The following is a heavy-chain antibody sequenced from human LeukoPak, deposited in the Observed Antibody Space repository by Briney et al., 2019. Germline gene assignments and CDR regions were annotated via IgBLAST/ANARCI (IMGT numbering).Heavy chain of an antibody. CDR3: ARDREDSEDTYAFDI. D-gene: IGHD1-26*01. CDR1: GFTYTSHG. V-gene: IGHV3-30*03. Sequence: GGSLRLSCVASGFTYTSHGMHWVRQAPGKGLEWVALISDDGSNKQYVDSVKGRFTISRDSSKNTLYLQLNNLRPEDTAVYYCARDREDSEDTYAFDIWGQGTMVTVSS. CDR2: ISDDGSNK. J-gene: IGHJ3*02.